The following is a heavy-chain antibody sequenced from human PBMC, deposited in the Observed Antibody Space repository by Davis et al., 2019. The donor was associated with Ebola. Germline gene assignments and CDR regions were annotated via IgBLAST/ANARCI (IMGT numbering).Heavy chain of an antibody. CDR2: INHSGST. CDR3: ARVGPARSGDY. CDR1: GGSFSGYY. J-gene: IGHJ4*02. Sequence: MPGGSLRLSCAVYGGSFSGYYWSWIRQPPGKGLEWIGEINHSGSTNYNPSLKSRVTISVDKSKNQFSLKLSSVTAAATAVYYCARVGPARSGDYWGQGTLVTVSS. D-gene: IGHD3-3*01. V-gene: IGHV4-34*01.